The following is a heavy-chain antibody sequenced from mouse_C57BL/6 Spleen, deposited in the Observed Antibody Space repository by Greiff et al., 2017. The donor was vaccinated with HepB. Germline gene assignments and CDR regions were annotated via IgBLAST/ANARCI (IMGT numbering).Heavy chain of an antibody. J-gene: IGHJ2*01. CDR2: IYPGDGDT. Sequence: VQLQQSGPELVKPGASVKISCKASGYAFSSSWMNWVKQRPGKGLEWIGRIYPGDGDTNYNGKFKGKATLTADKTSSTAYMQLSSLTSEDSAVYFCANNYGSSYGYWGQGTTLTVSS. CDR1: GYAFSSSW. D-gene: IGHD1-1*01. CDR3: ANNYGSSYGY. V-gene: IGHV1-82*01.